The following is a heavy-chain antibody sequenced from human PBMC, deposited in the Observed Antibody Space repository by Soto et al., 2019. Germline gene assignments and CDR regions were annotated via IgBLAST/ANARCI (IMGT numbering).Heavy chain of an antibody. Sequence: GASVKVSCKASGYTFTGYYMHWVRQAPGQGLEWMGWINPNSGGTNYAQKFQGWVTMTRDTSISTAYMELSRLRPDDTAVYYCARDQSDGSSYDYWGQGTLVTVSS. V-gene: IGHV1-2*04. CDR2: INPNSGGT. J-gene: IGHJ4*02. CDR3: ARDQSDGSSYDY. CDR1: GYTFTGYY. D-gene: IGHD6-6*01.